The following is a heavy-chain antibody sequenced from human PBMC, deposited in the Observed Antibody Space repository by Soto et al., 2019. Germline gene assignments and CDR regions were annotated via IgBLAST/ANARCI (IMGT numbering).Heavy chain of an antibody. J-gene: IGHJ4*02. Sequence: QVQLQQWGAGLLKPSETLSLTCGVYGGSLSANYWTWIRQSPGKGLEWIGAVNHSGGTNYNPSLRSRVTISIDTSQYQFTPKLSSVTATVTAMYYGASARFGSWGQGTLVTVSS. CDR1: GGSLSANY. V-gene: IGHV4-34*01. D-gene: IGHD2-15*01. CDR2: VNHSGGT. CDR3: ASARFGS.